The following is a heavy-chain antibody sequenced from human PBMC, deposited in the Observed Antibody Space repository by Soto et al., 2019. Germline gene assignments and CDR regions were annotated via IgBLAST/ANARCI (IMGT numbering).Heavy chain of an antibody. V-gene: IGHV3-73*02. J-gene: IGHJ2*01. CDR2: IRSKANSYAT. CDR1: GFTFSGSA. D-gene: IGHD1-26*01. CDR3: TRQQRDSYKKVDWYFDL. Sequence: EVQLVESGGGLVQPGGSLKLSCAASGFTFSGSAMHWVRQASGKGLEWVGRIRSKANSYATAYAASVKGRFTISRDDSKNTAYLQMNSLKTEDTAVYYCTRQQRDSYKKVDWYFDLWGRGTLVTVSS.